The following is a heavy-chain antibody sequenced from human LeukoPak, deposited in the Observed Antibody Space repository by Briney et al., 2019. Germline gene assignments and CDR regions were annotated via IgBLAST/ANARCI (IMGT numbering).Heavy chain of an antibody. CDR2: INPNSGGT. D-gene: IGHD6-13*01. CDR3: AKQQLVPDYYYYMDV. J-gene: IGHJ6*03. CDR1: GYTFTGYY. Sequence: ASVKVSCKASGYTFTGYYMHWVRQTPGQGLEWMGWINPNSGGTNYAQKFQGRVTMTRDTSISTAYMELSRLRSDDTAVYYCAKQQLVPDYYYYMDVWGKGTTVTVSS. V-gene: IGHV1-2*02.